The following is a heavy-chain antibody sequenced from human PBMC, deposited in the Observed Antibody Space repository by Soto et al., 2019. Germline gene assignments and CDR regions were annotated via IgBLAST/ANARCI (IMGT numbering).Heavy chain of an antibody. D-gene: IGHD3-10*01. Sequence: SETLSLTCAVSSDSISRSHWLTWVRQSPGKGLEWLGDIYYSGSVYYNPSLRSRVTISVDTSKNQFSLKLSSVTAADTAVYYCARWGEGFGENNAFDIWGQGTMVTVSS. CDR1: SDSISRSHW. V-gene: IGHV4-4*02. J-gene: IGHJ3*02. CDR2: IYYSGSV. CDR3: ARWGEGFGENNAFDI.